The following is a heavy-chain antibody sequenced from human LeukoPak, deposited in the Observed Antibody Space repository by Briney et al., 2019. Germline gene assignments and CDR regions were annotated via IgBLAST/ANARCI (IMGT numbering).Heavy chain of an antibody. V-gene: IGHV1-18*01. CDR2: ISAYNGNT. D-gene: IGHD2-15*01. J-gene: IGHJ4*02. CDR3: ARAYCSGGSCYPGENY. CDR1: GHTFTSYG. Sequence: ASVKVSCKASGHTFTSYGISWVRQAPGQGLEWMGWISAYNGNTNYAQKLQGRVTMTTDTSTSTAYMELRSLRSDDTAVYYCARAYCSGGSCYPGENYWGQGTLVTVSS.